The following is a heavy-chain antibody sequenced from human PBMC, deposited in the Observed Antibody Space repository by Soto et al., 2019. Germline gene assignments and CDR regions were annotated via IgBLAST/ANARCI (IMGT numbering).Heavy chain of an antibody. CDR3: ARRVTAPPVLAGGLDP. J-gene: IGHJ5*02. V-gene: IGHV4-59*08. CDR1: GASITNSH. D-gene: IGHD2-2*01. Sequence: QVQLQESGPGLVRPSETLSLTCTVSGASITNSHWSWIRQSPGKGLEYIGYIFYTGGSNYNPSLERRVSMSVDTSKTPVSLTLSSVTAADTAVYYCARRVTAPPVLAGGLDPWGQGTLVIASS. CDR2: IFYTGGS.